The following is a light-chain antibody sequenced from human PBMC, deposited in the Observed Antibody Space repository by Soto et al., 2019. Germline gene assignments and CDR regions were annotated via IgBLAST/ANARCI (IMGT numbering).Light chain of an antibody. J-gene: IGLJ1*01. CDR2: EVT. CDR1: SSDVGGYNY. V-gene: IGLV2-14*01. Sequence: QSVLTQPASVSGSPGQSITISCTGTSSDVGGYNYVSWYQQHPDKAPKLMIYEVTNRPSGVSFRFSGSKSGNTASLTISGLQPEDEADYYCSSYTSTSTLYVFGTGTKLTLL. CDR3: SSYTSTSTLYV.